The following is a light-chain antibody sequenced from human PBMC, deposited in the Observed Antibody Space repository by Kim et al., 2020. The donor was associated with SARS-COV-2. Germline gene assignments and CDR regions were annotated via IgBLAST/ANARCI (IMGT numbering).Light chain of an antibody. CDR3: QQFGSSPRT. CDR2: GAY. V-gene: IGKV3-20*01. J-gene: IGKJ4*01. CDR1: QSISSF. Sequence: LSPGERATPASRASQSISSFLAWDQQRPGQAPRLLLSGAYSRAAGIPDRVSGSVAGTEFTLTINRLAPEDFAVYYCQQFGSSPRTFGGGTKVDIK.